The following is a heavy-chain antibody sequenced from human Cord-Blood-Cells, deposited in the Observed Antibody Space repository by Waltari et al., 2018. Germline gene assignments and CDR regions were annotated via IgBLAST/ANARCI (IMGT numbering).Heavy chain of an antibody. J-gene: IGHJ1*01. Sequence: EVQLVESGGGLVQPGGSLRLSCAASGFTFGSYEMNWVRQAPGKGLEWVSYISSSGSTIYYADSVKGRFTISRDNAKNSLYLQMNSLRAEDTAVYYCARGGSSEYFQHWGQGTLVTVSS. CDR3: ARGGSSEYFQH. CDR1: GFTFGSYE. D-gene: IGHD1-26*01. CDR2: ISSSGSTI. V-gene: IGHV3-48*03.